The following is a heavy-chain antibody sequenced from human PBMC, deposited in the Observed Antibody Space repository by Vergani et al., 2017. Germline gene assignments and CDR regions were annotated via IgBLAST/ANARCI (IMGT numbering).Heavy chain of an antibody. Sequence: QMQLQESGPGLVKPSETLSLTCTVSCCSIRNSNSYWAWIRQPPGKGLEWIASIYYSGSNYSNPTIKSRVTISVDTSKNQFSLKMLSVTAADTAVYYCARLYNALDYWGPGTLVTISS. D-gene: IGHD1-14*01. V-gene: IGHV4-39*01. CDR2: IYYSGSN. CDR1: CCSIRNSNSY. J-gene: IGHJ4*02. CDR3: ARLYNALDY.